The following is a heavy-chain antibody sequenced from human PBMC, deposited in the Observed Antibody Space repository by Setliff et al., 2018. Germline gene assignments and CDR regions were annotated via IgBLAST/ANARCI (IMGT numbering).Heavy chain of an antibody. CDR3: ARDRRGGYGYRAFDS. Sequence: KPSETLSLTCTVSGGSLSSFYYWSWIRQPAGKGLEWIGQIYTDGSTNYNPSLKSRLRVSMDSSKNQFYLDLSSVTAADTAVYYCARDRRGGYGYRAFDSWGQGALVTVSS. V-gene: IGHV4-4*07. CDR2: IYTDGST. J-gene: IGHJ4*02. CDR1: GGSLSSFYY. D-gene: IGHD3-16*01.